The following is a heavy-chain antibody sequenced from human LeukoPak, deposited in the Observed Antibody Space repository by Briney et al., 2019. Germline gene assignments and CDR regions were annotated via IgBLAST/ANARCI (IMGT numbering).Heavy chain of an antibody. Sequence: GESLKISCKASGYSSTNYWIYWVRQMPGKGLEWMGRIDPSDSYPNYSPSFQGHVTISVDKSISTAYLQWSSLKASDTAMYYCARHPEQSSGYWGQGTLVTVSS. CDR3: ARHPEQSSGY. V-gene: IGHV5-10-1*01. J-gene: IGHJ4*02. CDR2: IDPSDSYP. D-gene: IGHD6-19*01. CDR1: GYSSTNYW.